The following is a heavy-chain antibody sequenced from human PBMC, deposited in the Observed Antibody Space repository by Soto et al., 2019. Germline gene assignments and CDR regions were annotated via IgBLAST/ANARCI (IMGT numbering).Heavy chain of an antibody. V-gene: IGHV4-61*01. CDR1: GGSVSSGSYY. J-gene: IGHJ5*02. CDR2: IYYSGST. D-gene: IGHD3-3*01. CDR3: ASVYYDFWSGYYTPYNWFDP. Sequence: PSETLSLTCTVSGGSVSSGSYYWSWIRQPPGKGLEWIGYIYYSGSTNYNPSLKSRVTISVDTSKNQFSLKLSSVTAADTAVYYCASVYYDFWSGYYTPYNWFDPWGQGTLVTVSS.